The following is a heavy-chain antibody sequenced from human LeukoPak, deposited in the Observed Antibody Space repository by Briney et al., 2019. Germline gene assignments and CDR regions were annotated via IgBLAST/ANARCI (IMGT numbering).Heavy chain of an antibody. CDR3: ARDVTIFGVVIMGPSDY. J-gene: IGHJ4*02. V-gene: IGHV1-18*04. CDR1: GYTFTGYY. Sequence: ASVKVSCKASGYTFTGYYMHWVRQAPGQGLEWMGWISAYNGNTNYAQKLQGRVTMTTDTSTSTAYMELRSLRSDDTAVYYCARDVTIFGVVIMGPSDYWGQGTLVTVSS. D-gene: IGHD3-3*01. CDR2: ISAYNGNT.